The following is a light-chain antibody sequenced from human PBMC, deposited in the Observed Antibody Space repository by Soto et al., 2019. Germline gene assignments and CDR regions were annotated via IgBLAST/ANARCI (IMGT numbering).Light chain of an antibody. CDR1: SSDVGGYNY. CDR2: DVS. V-gene: IGLV2-14*01. CDR3: SSYTSSSTPV. J-gene: IGLJ1*01. Sequence: QSVLPQPASVSGSPGQSITISCTGTSSDVGGYNYVSWYQQHPGKAPKLMIYDVSNRPSGVSNRFSGSKSGNTASLTISGLQAEDEADYYCSSYTSSSTPVFGTGTKLTVL.